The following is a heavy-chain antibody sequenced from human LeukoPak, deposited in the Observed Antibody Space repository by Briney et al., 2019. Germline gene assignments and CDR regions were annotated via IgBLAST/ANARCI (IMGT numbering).Heavy chain of an antibody. CDR1: GFTFDDYA. J-gene: IGHJ4*02. CDR3: AKGRDYYDSSGYYDY. D-gene: IGHD3-22*01. V-gene: IGHV3-43*02. Sequence: GGSLRLSCAASGFTFDDYAMHWVRQVPGKGLEWVSVISGEGSSTYYVDSVKGRFTISRDNSKNSLYLQMNSLRTEDTALYYCAKGRDYYDSSGYYDYWGQGTLVTVSS. CDR2: ISGEGSST.